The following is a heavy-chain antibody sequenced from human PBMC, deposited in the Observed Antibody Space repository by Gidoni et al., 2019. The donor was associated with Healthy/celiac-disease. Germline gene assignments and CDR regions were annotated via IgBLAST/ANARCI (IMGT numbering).Heavy chain of an antibody. CDR1: GGSISSSSYY. D-gene: IGHD3-3*01. CDR3: GSLYADFWSGYYP. CDR2: IYYSGST. Sequence: QLQLQESGPGLVEPSETMSHTCTVSGGSISSSSYYWGWIRQPPGKGLEWIVTIYYSGSTYYNPSLKSRVTISVATSKNQFSLRLSSVIAADTAVYYCGSLYADFWSGYYPLGQGTLVTVSS. V-gene: IGHV4-39*01. J-gene: IGHJ5*02.